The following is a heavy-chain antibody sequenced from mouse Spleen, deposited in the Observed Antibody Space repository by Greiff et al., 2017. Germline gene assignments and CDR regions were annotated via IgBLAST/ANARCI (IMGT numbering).Heavy chain of an antibody. CDR3: ATSHYGGFPS. J-gene: IGHJ3*01. CDR1: GYAFTGDY. Sequence: CGPELVKPGASVKISCKASGYAFTGDYMNWVKQSPEKSLEWIGEINPNTGDTTYNQNFKAKATLTVDKSSSTAYMQLKSLTSEDSAVYYCATSHYGGFPSWGQGTLFTVSA. CDR2: INPNTGDT. V-gene: IGHV1-42*01. D-gene: IGHD1-1*01.